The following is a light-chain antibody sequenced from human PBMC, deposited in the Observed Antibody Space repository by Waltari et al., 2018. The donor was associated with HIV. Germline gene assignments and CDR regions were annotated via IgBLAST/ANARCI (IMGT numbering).Light chain of an antibody. J-gene: IGLJ1*01. CDR3: CSYAGDSNYV. CDR1: SSDLGLYNL. CDR2: EVN. V-gene: IGLV2-23*02. Sequence: QSALTQPASVSGSLGQSISISCSGSSSDLGLYNLVSWYQVSPGKAPKLIIHEVNKRPSGVSDRFSGSKSGKTASLTISGLQTEDEADYYGCSYAGDSNYVFGTGTKVTVL.